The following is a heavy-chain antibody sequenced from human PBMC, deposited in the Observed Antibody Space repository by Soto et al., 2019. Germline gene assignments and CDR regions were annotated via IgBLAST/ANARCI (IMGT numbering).Heavy chain of an antibody. CDR3: ARSSRVDY. CDR2: INHSGST. D-gene: IGHD6-13*01. J-gene: IGHJ4*02. Sequence: QVQLQQWGAGLLKPSETLSLTCAVYGGSFSGYYWCWIRQPPGRGLEWIGEINHSGSTNYNPSLKSRVTISVDTSKNQFSLKLSSVTAADTAVYYCARSSRVDYWGQGTLVTVSS. CDR1: GGSFSGYY. V-gene: IGHV4-34*01.